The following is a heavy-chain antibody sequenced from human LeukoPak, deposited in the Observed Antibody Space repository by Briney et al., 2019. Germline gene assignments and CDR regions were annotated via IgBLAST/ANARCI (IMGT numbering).Heavy chain of an antibody. CDR3: ARDPAGTEDY. CDR1: GGSISSSSYY. V-gene: IGHV4-39*07. CDR2: IYYSGST. J-gene: IGHJ4*02. D-gene: IGHD6-13*01. Sequence: PSETLSLTCTVSGGSISSSSYYWGWILQPPGKGLEWIGSIYYSGSTYYNPSLKSRVTISVDTSKNQFSLKLSFVTAADTAVYYCARDPAGTEDYWGQGTLVTVSS.